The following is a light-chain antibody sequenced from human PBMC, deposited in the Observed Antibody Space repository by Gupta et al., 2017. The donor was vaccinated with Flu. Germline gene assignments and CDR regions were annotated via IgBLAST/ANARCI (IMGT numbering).Light chain of an antibody. CDR1: QSISNW. V-gene: IGKV1-5*03. CDR3: QQYNSYSYT. J-gene: IGKJ2*01. Sequence: PSTLSASAGDRVTITCRANQSISNWLAWYQQKPGKAPKLLIHKASALESGVPSRFSGSGSGTEFTLTITGLQPDDFATYYCQQYNSYSYTFGQGTKMEIK. CDR2: KAS.